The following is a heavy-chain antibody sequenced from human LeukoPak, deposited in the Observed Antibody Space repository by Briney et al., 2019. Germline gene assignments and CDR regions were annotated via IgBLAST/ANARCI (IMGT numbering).Heavy chain of an antibody. J-gene: IGHJ4*02. CDR1: GYSFTSYW. Sequence: GESLKISCKGSGYSFTSYWIGWVRQMPGKGLEWMGVIYPGDSDARYSPSFQGQVTISADKSFSIAYLQWNSLKASDTAIYFCARLVDTAMVSAFDYWGQGALVTVSS. CDR3: ARLVDTAMVSAFDY. CDR2: IYPGDSDA. V-gene: IGHV5-51*01. D-gene: IGHD5-18*01.